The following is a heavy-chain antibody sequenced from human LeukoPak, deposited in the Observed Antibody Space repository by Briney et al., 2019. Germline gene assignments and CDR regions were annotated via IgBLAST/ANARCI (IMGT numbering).Heavy chain of an antibody. CDR3: ARDHPTPNAGYMDV. CDR1: GGSISSGSYY. D-gene: IGHD2-8*01. CDR2: TSSSGST. J-gene: IGHJ6*03. V-gene: IGHV4-61*02. Sequence: SQTLSLTCTVSGGSISSGSYYWTWIRQPAGKGLEWIGRTSSSGSTNYNPSLKSRVTISVDTPKNQFSLKVRSVTAADTAVYYCARDHPTPNAGYMDVWGKGATVTVSS.